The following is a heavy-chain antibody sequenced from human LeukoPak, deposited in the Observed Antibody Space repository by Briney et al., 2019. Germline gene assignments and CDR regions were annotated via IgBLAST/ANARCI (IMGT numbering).Heavy chain of an antibody. V-gene: IGHV1-69*05. CDR2: IIPIFGTA. D-gene: IGHD2-15*01. CDR1: GGTFSSYA. J-gene: IGHJ4*02. CDR3: ARDPHHCSGGSCYGY. Sequence: SVKVSCKASGGTFSSYAISWVRQAPGQGLEWMGRIIPIFGTANYAQKFQGRVTITTDESTSTAYMELSSLRSEDTAVYYCARDPHHCSGGSCYGYWGQGTLVTVSS.